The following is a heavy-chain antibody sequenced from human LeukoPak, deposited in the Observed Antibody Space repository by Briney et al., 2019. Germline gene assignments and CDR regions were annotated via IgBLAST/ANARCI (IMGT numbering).Heavy chain of an antibody. Sequence: TSETLSLTCTVSGGSLSNYYWSWIRQPPGKGLEWIGHIYESGSTTYNPSLKSRVTISVDTSKKQFSQRLSSVTAADTAVYYCARGRIGGPKAPFDYWGQGTLVTVSS. J-gene: IGHJ4*02. D-gene: IGHD3-16*01. CDR1: GGSLSNYY. CDR2: IYESGST. V-gene: IGHV4-59*01. CDR3: ARGRIGGPKAPFDY.